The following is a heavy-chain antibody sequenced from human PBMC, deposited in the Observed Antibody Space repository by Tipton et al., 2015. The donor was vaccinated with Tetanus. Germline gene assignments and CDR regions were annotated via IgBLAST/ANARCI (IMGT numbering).Heavy chain of an antibody. V-gene: IGHV4-39*01. CDR3: ARWLGSYYYYYGMDV. J-gene: IGHJ6*02. D-gene: IGHD6-19*01. Sequence: TLSLTCTVSGGSISSSSYYWGWIRQPPGKGLEWIGSIYYSGSTYYNPSLKSRVTISVDTSKNQFSLKLSSVTAADTAVYYCARWLGSYYYYYGMDVWGQGTTVTVSS. CDR1: GGSISSSSYY. CDR2: IYYSGST.